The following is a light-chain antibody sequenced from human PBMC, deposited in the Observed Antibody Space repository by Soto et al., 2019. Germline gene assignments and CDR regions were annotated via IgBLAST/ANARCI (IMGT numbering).Light chain of an antibody. CDR3: CSYAGRSTYV. V-gene: IGLV2-11*01. CDR1: SSDVGGYNY. J-gene: IGLJ1*01. Sequence: QSALTQPRSVSGSPGQAVTFSCTGTSSDVGGYNYVSWYQQHPGKAPKLMIYDVSKRPSGVPDRFSGSKSGNTASLTISGLQAEDEADYYCCSYAGRSTYVFGTGTKLTVL. CDR2: DVS.